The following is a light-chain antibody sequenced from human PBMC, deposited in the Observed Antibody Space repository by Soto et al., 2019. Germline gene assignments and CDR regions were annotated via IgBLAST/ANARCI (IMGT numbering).Light chain of an antibody. CDR2: YSN. V-gene: IGLV1-44*01. J-gene: IGLJ2*01. Sequence: QSVLTQPPSASETPGQRITISCSGSSSNIGNNPVNWYQQLPGTTPKLLIYYSNQRPSGVPDRFSGSKSGTSASLAISGLRSEDEADYYCAAWDDGLDGMVFGGGTKLTVL. CDR3: AAWDDGLDGMV. CDR1: SSNIGNNP.